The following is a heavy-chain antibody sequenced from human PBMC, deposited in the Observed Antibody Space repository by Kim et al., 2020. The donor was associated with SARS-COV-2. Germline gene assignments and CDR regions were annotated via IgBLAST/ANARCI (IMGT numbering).Heavy chain of an antibody. D-gene: IGHD3-22*01. J-gene: IGHJ4*02. Sequence: GGSLRLSCAASGFTFDDYAMHWVRQAPGKGLEWVSLISGDGGSTYYADSVKGRFTISRDKSKNTLYLQMNSLRTEDTALYYCAKVTRSRWLLPFDYWGQGTLVTVSS. CDR1: GFTFDDYA. V-gene: IGHV3-43*02. CDR3: AKVTRSRWLLPFDY. CDR2: ISGDGGST.